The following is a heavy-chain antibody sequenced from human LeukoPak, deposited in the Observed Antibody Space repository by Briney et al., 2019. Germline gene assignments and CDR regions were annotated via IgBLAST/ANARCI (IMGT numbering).Heavy chain of an antibody. D-gene: IGHD2-2*01. CDR2: ISAYNGNT. Sequence: ASVKVSCKASGYTFTSYGISWVRQAPGQGLEWMGWISAYNGNTNYAQKLQGRVTMTTDTSTSTAYMELRSLRSDDTAVYYCARGPGLFKPLPAADWYFDLWGRGTLVTVSS. CDR3: ARGPGLFKPLPAADWYFDL. J-gene: IGHJ2*01. CDR1: GYTFTSYG. V-gene: IGHV1-18*01.